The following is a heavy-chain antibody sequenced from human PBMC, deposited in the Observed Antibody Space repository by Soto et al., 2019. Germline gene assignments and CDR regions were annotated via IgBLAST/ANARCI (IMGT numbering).Heavy chain of an antibody. D-gene: IGHD2-21*01. Sequence: GGSLRLSCAASGFSFTTYAMTWVRQAPGKGLEWVSAISGSGGSTYYADSVKGRFTISKDTSKNTLYLQMNSLRVEDTAVYYCAKARYAYSLAIDYWGKGTLVTVSS. CDR3: AKARYAYSLAIDY. J-gene: IGHJ4*02. CDR2: ISGSGGST. CDR1: GFSFTTYA. V-gene: IGHV3-23*01.